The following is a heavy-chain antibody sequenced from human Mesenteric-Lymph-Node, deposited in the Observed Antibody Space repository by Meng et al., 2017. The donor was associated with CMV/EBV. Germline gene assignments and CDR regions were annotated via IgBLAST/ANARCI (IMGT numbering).Heavy chain of an antibody. Sequence: GESLKISCAASGFTFSTYWMSWVRQAPGKGLEWVSVIYSGGSTYYADSVKGRFTISRDNSKNTLYLQMNSLRAEDTAVYYCARVGQLYSGSYYYYYYGMDVWGQGTTVTVSS. V-gene: IGHV3-53*01. CDR3: ARVGQLYSGSYYYYYYGMDV. D-gene: IGHD1-26*01. CDR2: IYSGGST. J-gene: IGHJ6*02. CDR1: GFTFSTYW.